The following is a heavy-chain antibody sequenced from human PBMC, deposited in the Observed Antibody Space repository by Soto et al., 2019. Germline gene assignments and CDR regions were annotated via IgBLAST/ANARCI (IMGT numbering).Heavy chain of an antibody. CDR2: IYWNDDK. V-gene: IGHV2-5*01. CDR3: AHGESLLVDQLWFDP. D-gene: IGHD1-26*01. CDR1: GFSLSSSGGG. Sequence: GAGPTLVNPTQTLTLTCSFSGFSLSSSGGGVGWIRQPPGKDLEWIALIYWNDDKRYSPSLKSRLTITKDTSKNQVVLKMTNMDPVDTATYFCAHGESLLVDQLWFDPWGQGTLVTVSS. J-gene: IGHJ5*02.